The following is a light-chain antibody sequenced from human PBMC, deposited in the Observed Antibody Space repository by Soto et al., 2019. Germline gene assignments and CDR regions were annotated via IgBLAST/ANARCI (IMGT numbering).Light chain of an antibody. J-gene: IGKJ1*01. CDR3: QNFDSAPQT. CDR1: QGIRHY. CDR2: EAS. Sequence: DIQMTQSPSSLSASVGDRVTITCRASQGIRHYLAWYQQKPGKVPKLLIYEASNLQSGVPSRFRGGGSGTEFTLTISCLQPEDVATYYCQNFDSAPQTFCQGTKVEIK. V-gene: IGKV1-27*01.